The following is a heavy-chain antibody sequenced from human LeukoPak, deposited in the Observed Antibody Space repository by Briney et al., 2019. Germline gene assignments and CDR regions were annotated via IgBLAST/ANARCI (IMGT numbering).Heavy chain of an antibody. Sequence: GGSLRLSCAASGFTFSNYGMAWVRQAQGKGLEWVSSITDNGGGTYYADSVKGRFTISRDNSKNTLCLQVNSLRAEDTAMYYCARGRGWFYFWGQGTLVTVSS. CDR2: ITDNGGGT. CDR1: GFTFSNYG. CDR3: ARGRGWFYF. V-gene: IGHV3-23*01. J-gene: IGHJ5*01. D-gene: IGHD3-16*01.